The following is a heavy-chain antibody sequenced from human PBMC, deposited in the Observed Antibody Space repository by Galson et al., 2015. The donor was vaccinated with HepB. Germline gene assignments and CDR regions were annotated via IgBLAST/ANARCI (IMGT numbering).Heavy chain of an antibody. Sequence: QSGAEVKKPGESLKISCKGSGYSFTNYWIGWVRQMPGKGLEWMGIIYPGDSDTRYSPSFQGQVTISRDNAKNSLYLHMNSLRAEDTAVYYCARDASGSYEGYWGQGTLVTVSS. CDR2: IYPGDSDT. J-gene: IGHJ4*02. CDR3: ARDASGSYEGY. D-gene: IGHD1-26*01. CDR1: GYSFTNYW. V-gene: IGHV5-51*01.